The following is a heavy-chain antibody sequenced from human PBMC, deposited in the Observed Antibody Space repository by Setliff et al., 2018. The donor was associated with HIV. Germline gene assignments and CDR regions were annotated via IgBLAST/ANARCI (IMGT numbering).Heavy chain of an antibody. CDR3: AGGEVRSRYVSSRAPFYHYYYYMDV. CDR2: INHSGST. J-gene: IGHJ6*03. CDR1: GGSFTDIGGSFTDYY. Sequence: SETLSLTCAVFGGSFTDIGGSFTDYYWIWIRQPPGKGLEWIGEINHSGSTDYNSSLRSRVTISVDTSKNQISLKLTSVTAADTAVYYCAGGEVRSRYVSSRAPFYHYYYYMDVWGKGTTVTVSS. D-gene: IGHD6-13*01. V-gene: IGHV4-34*01.